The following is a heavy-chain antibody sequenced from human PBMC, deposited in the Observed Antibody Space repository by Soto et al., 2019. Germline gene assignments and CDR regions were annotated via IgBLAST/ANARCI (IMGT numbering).Heavy chain of an antibody. CDR3: ARERGEYDCGWYIDR. J-gene: IGHJ5*02. CDR1: GFSFSSHS. CDR2: ISSRSSRI. D-gene: IGHD2-8*02. V-gene: IGHV3-48*02. Sequence: EVQLVESGGGLVQPGGSLRLSCAASGFSFSSHSFNWVRQAPGQGLEWVAYISSRSSRILYADPVRGRFVNSRDNDLNSLDLQMNSPRDEETAIYYCARERGEYDCGWYIDRWGQGTPVTISS.